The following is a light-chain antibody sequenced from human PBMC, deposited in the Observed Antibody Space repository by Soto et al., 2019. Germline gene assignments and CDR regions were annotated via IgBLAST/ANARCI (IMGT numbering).Light chain of an antibody. J-gene: IGKJ4*01. CDR1: QSVSSNY. CDR3: QQYGYSLGLA. CDR2: DAT. Sequence: EIVLTQSPGTLSLSPGERATLSCRASQSVSSNYLAWYQQKSGQAPRLLIYDATSRATDVPDRFSGSGSGTDFTLTISRLEPEDFAVYYCQQYGYSLGLAVGGGSKVEV. V-gene: IGKV3-20*01.